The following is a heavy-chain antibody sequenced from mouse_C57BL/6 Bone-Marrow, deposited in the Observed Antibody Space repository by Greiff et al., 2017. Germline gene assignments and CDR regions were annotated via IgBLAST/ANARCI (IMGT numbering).Heavy chain of an antibody. J-gene: IGHJ3*01. CDR2: IDPSDSYT. D-gene: IGHD1-1*01. Sequence: QVQLQQPGAELVMPGASVKLSCKASGYTFTSYWMHWVKQRPGQGLEWIGEIDPSDSYTNYNQKFKGKSTLTVDKSSSTAYMQLSSLTSEDSAVYYCARDSYYYGSSLFAYGGQGTLVTVSA. V-gene: IGHV1-69*01. CDR1: GYTFTSYW. CDR3: ARDSYYYGSSLFAY.